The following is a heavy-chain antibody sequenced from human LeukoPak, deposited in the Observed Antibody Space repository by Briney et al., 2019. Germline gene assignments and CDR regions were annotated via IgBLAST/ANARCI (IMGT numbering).Heavy chain of an antibody. V-gene: IGHV3-74*01. D-gene: IGHD3-3*01. Sequence: GGSLRLSCAASGFTFSTYWMHWVRQAPGKGLVWVSRINSDGSSTSYADSVKGRFTISRDNAKNTLYLQMNSLRAEDTAVYYCANDFWSGHYNDAFDIWGQGTMVTVSS. CDR1: GFTFSTYW. CDR3: ANDFWSGHYNDAFDI. J-gene: IGHJ3*02. CDR2: INSDGSST.